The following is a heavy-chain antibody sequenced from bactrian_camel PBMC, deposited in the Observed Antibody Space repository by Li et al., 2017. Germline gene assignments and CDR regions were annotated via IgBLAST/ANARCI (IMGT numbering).Heavy chain of an antibody. J-gene: IGHJ4*01. CDR1: GLTYRNNC. CDR3: AAAPHKPRWVRALSDGVCGEYDY. V-gene: IGHV3S1*01. Sequence: HVQLVESGGGSVEAGGSLRLSCKVSGLTYRNNCMAWFRQAPGKEREGVASISAGESGSTFYADSVQGRFTISQSRARNTVYLQMNSLKPDDTAMYYCAAAPHKPRWVRALSDGVCGEYDYWGQGTQVTVS. CDR2: ISAGESGST. D-gene: IGHD3*01.